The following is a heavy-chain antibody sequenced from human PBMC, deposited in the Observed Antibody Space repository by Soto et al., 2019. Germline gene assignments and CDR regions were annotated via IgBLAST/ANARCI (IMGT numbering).Heavy chain of an antibody. J-gene: IGHJ5*02. CDR2: IITMFGTT. CDR3: ARDEATNWCDP. Sequence: QVQLVQSGAEVKKPGSSVKVSCKASGGTFSNDAISWVRQAPGQGLEWMGGIITMFGTTIYAQKFQGRVTITADRSTSTAYMELSSLRSDDTAVYFCARDEATNWCDPWGQGTLVTVSS. V-gene: IGHV1-69*06. CDR1: GGTFSNDA.